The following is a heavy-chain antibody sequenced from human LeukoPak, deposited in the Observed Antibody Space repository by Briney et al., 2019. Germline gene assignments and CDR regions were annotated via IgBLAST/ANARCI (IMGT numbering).Heavy chain of an antibody. Sequence: SETLSLTCTVSGGSISSYYWSWLRQPAGKGLEWLGRIYTSGSTNYNPSLKSRVTMSVDTSKNQFSLKLSSVTAADTAVYYCARDLPPYCSSTSCYRWFDPWGQGTLVTVSS. CDR2: IYTSGST. D-gene: IGHD2-2*02. CDR1: GGSISSYY. V-gene: IGHV4-4*07. CDR3: ARDLPPYCSSTSCYRWFDP. J-gene: IGHJ5*02.